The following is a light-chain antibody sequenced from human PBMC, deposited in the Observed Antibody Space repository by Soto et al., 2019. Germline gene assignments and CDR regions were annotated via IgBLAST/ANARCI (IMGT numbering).Light chain of an antibody. Sequence: QSVLTQPASVSGAPGQSITISCTGTSSDVGSYNFVSWYQQHPGKAPKLMIYEVSKRPSGVFNRFSGSKSGNTASLTICGLAAEDEADYYCCSYSGRRTFVVFGGGTTLTVL. CDR3: CSYSGRRTFVV. CDR1: SSDVGSYNF. V-gene: IGLV2-23*02. CDR2: EVS. J-gene: IGLJ2*01.